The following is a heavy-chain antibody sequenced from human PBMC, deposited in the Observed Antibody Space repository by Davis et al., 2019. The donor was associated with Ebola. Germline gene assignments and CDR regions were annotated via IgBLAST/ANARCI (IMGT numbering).Heavy chain of an antibody. CDR1: GGSISSSSYY. V-gene: IGHV4-39*01. CDR2: IYYSGST. CDR3: ARHSITMIVAWGWFDP. D-gene: IGHD3-22*01. J-gene: IGHJ5*02. Sequence: GSLRLSCTVSGGSISSSSYYWGWIRQPPGKGLEWIGSIYYSGSTYYNPSLKSRVTISVDTSKNQFSLKLSSVTAADTAVYYCARHSITMIVAWGWFDPWGQGTLVTVSS.